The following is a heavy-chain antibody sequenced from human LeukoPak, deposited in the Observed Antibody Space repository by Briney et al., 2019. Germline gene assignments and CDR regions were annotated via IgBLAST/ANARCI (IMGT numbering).Heavy chain of an antibody. CDR3: AREGPYVAVAGTHLIFDP. CDR2: ISSSSSYI. Sequence: GGSLRLSCAASGFTFSSYSMNWVRQAPGKGLEWVSSISSSSSYIYYADSVKGRFTISRDNAKNSLYLQMNSLRAEDTAVYYCAREGPYVAVAGTHLIFDPWGQGTLVTVSS. CDR1: GFTFSSYS. J-gene: IGHJ5*02. V-gene: IGHV3-21*01. D-gene: IGHD6-19*01.